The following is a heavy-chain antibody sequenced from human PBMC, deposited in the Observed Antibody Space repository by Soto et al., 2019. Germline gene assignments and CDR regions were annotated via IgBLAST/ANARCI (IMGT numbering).Heavy chain of an antibody. J-gene: IGHJ4*02. D-gene: IGHD3-10*01. CDR2: ISYDEIDK. CDR3: AGRSGSSDY. V-gene: IGHV3-30*04. CDR1: GFTFTNYT. Sequence: GSLRLSCAASGFTFTNYTMHWVRQAPGKGLEWVALISYDEIDKYYADAVKGRFTISRDNSKNTLYLQMDSLRAEDTAVYYCAGRSGSSDYWGRGTLVTVSS.